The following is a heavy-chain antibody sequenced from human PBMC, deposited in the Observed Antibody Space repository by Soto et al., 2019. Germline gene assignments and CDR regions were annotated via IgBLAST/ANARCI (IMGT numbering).Heavy chain of an antibody. V-gene: IGHV3-7*01. D-gene: IGHD2-8*02. CDR1: GFTFSNYW. CDR3: ARSYWYAFDL. J-gene: IGHJ4*02. Sequence: EVQLVESGGGLVQSGGSLRLSCAASGFTFSNYWMRWVRQAPGKGPEWVADIKTDGSEKYYVDSVKGRFASSRDNAKNSLYLQINSLRAEDTAVYYCARSYWYAFDLWGQGTLVTVSS. CDR2: IKTDGSEK.